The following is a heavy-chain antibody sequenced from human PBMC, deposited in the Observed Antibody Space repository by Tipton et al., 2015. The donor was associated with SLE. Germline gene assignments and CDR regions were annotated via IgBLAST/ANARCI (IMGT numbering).Heavy chain of an antibody. Sequence: GSLRLSCAASGFTFSKHGMHWVRPAPGKGLEWVSFIRYDGSNKDHADSVMGRFTISRDNSKNTLFLQMNSLRPEDTALYYCAKAQHYYDSVAAFVMWGQGTMVTVSS. CDR3: AKAQHYYDSVAAFVM. CDR2: IRYDGSNK. J-gene: IGHJ3*02. D-gene: IGHD3-22*01. CDR1: GFTFSKHG. V-gene: IGHV3-30*02.